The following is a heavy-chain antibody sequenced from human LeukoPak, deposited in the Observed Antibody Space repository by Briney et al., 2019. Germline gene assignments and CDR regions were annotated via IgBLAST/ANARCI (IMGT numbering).Heavy chain of an antibody. CDR2: IYHSGST. J-gene: IGHJ4*02. V-gene: IGHV4-38-2*02. CDR3: ARGRNPGDY. CDR1: GYSISSGYD. Sequence: PSETLSLTCTVSGYSISSGYDWGWIRQPPGKGLEWIGSIYHSGSTYYNPSLKSRDTIPVDTSKNQFSLKLNSVTAADTAVYYCARGRNPGDYWGQGTLVTVSS.